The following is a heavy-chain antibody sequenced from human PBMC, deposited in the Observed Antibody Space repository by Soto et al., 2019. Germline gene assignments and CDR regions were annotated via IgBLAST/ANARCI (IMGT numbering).Heavy chain of an antibody. D-gene: IGHD3-3*01. CDR2: IYYTGTT. V-gene: IGHV4-61*01. J-gene: IGHJ6*02. CDR3: ARLQFSDFWSDPVPMDL. Sequence: PSETLSLTCTVSGGSVSGGRYQWSWIRQSPGKGLEWIGDIYYTGTTNYNPSLKSRVTISVDTSKNQFSLKLISVTAADTALYFCARLQFSDFWSDPVPMDLWGQGTSVTVSS. CDR1: GGSVSGGRYQ.